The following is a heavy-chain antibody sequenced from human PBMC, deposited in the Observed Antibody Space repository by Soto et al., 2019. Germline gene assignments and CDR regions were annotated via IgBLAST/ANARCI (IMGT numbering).Heavy chain of an antibody. CDR1: GFSLSTNGVG. Sequence: QITLKESGPTLVKPTQTLTLTCTFSGFSLSTNGVGVGWIRQPPGKAPEWVALIYWDDDKRYSPSLKGRLTITKDTSKNQVVLTMTNMDPVDTAIYYCEHEFWGKRGSWGGVKCYEDYGGQGIVVTVSS. CDR2: IYWDDDK. D-gene: IGHD2-21*01. CDR3: EHEFWGKRGSWGGVKCYEDY. J-gene: IGHJ4*02. V-gene: IGHV2-5*02.